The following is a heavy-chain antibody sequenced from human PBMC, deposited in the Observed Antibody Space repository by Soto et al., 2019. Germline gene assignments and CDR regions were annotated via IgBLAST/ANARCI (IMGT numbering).Heavy chain of an antibody. CDR1: GYTFTSYG. Sequence: QVQLVQSGAEVKKPGASVKVSCKASGYTFTSYGISWVRQAPGQGLEWMGWISAYNGNTNYAQKRQGRVTMTTDTSTSTAYMELRSLRSDDTAVYYCARVGTSITIFGVVISPPFDPWGQGTLVTVSS. CDR3: ARVGTSITIFGVVISPPFDP. D-gene: IGHD3-3*01. V-gene: IGHV1-18*01. CDR2: ISAYNGNT. J-gene: IGHJ5*02.